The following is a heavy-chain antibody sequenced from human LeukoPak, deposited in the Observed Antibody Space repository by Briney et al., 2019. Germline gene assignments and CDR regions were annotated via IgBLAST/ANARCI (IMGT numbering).Heavy chain of an antibody. CDR2: IIPIFGTP. CDR1: GGTFSSYA. CDR3: ARVLARSGEMSGSYYYY. Sequence: SVKVSCTASGGTFSSYAINWVRQAPGQGLEWMGGIIPIFGTPNYAQKFQGRVTSTTDESTNTAYMEMSSLRPEDTAVYYCARVLARSGEMSGSYYYYWGQGTLVTVSS. D-gene: IGHD1-26*01. V-gene: IGHV1-69*05. J-gene: IGHJ4*02.